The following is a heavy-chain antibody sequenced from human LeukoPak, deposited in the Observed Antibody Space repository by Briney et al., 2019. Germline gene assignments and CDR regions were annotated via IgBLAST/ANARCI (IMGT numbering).Heavy chain of an antibody. J-gene: IGHJ4*02. V-gene: IGHV3-30-3*01. CDR2: TSSDGGNR. CDR1: GFTFSSYA. CDR3: ARGRAVTGSTVIDY. Sequence: TGGSLRLSCAATGFTFSSYAMHWVRRAPGKALEWVATTSSDGGNRYYSDSVKGRFTISRDNSKNTLYLQMNSLRPEDTAVFHCARGRAVTGSTVIDYWGQGTLVTVPS. D-gene: IGHD6-19*01.